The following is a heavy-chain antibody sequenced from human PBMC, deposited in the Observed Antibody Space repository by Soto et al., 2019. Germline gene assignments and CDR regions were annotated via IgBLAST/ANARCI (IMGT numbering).Heavy chain of an antibody. CDR1: GFTFSSYS. CDR2: ISGNGNTI. D-gene: IGHD2-15*01. V-gene: IGHV3-48*04. CDR3: AASAVVAAHY. J-gene: IGHJ4*02. Sequence: GGSLRLSCAASGFTFSSYSMNWVRQAPGKGLEWVSYISGNGNTIYYADSVKGRFTVSRDNTKNLLYLQMNSLRAEDTAVYYCAASAVVAAHYWGQGALVTVSS.